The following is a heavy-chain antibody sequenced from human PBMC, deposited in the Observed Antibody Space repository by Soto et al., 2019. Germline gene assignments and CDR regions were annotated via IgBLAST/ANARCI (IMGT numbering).Heavy chain of an antibody. Sequence: QVQLQESGPGLVKPSETLSLTCTVSGGSVSSNSYYWSWIRQPPGKGLEWIGYIYHSGGTNYNPSLKSRVTISVDTSKNQFSLKLNSVTAADTAVYYCARVHSDLDYWGQGTLVTVSS. J-gene: IGHJ4*02. CDR3: ARVHSDLDY. V-gene: IGHV4-61*01. CDR2: IYHSGGT. CDR1: GGSVSSNSYY. D-gene: IGHD6-13*01.